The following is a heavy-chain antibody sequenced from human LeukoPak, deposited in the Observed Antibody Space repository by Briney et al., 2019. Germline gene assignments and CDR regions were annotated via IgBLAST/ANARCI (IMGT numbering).Heavy chain of an antibody. Sequence: SETLSLTCAVYGGSFNGYYWSWIRQTPGKGLEWIGELNHSGSSSYNPSLKSRVTISVDSSTNHFSLRLTSVTAADTAIYYCAAMTTVTMYSYFFDSWGQGTLLTVSS. V-gene: IGHV4-34*01. J-gene: IGHJ4*02. CDR3: AAMTTVTMYSYFFDS. CDR2: LNHSGSS. D-gene: IGHD4-17*01. CDR1: GGSFNGYY.